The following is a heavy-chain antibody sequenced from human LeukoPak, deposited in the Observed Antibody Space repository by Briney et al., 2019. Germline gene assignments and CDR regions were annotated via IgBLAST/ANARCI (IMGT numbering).Heavy chain of an antibody. D-gene: IGHD1-26*01. CDR3: ARDPEPYSGSSYADY. CDR2: ISAYNGNT. Sequence: ASVKVSCKASGYTFTGYYMHWVRQAPGLGLEWMGWISAYNGNTNYAQKLQGRVTMTTDTSTSTAYMELRSLRSDDTAVYYCARDPEPYSGSSYADYWGQGTLVTVSS. J-gene: IGHJ4*02. V-gene: IGHV1-18*04. CDR1: GYTFTGYY.